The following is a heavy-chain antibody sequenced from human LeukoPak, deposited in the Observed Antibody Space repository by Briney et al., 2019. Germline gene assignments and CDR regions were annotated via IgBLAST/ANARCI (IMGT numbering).Heavy chain of an antibody. V-gene: IGHV3-33*06. CDR1: GFTFSSYG. D-gene: IGHD3-10*01. Sequence: GRSLRLSCAASGFTFSSYGMHWVRQAPGKGLEWVAVIWYDGSNKYYADSVKGRFSISRDNSKNTLYPQMNSLRAEDTAVYYCAKDLLWFGEYEDWFDPWGQGTLVTVSS. CDR3: AKDLLWFGEYEDWFDP. J-gene: IGHJ5*02. CDR2: IWYDGSNK.